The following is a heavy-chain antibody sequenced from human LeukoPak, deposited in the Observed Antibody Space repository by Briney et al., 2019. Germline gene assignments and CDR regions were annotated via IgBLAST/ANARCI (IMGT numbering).Heavy chain of an antibody. J-gene: IGHJ4*02. Sequence: ASVKASCKASGYTFTSYDINWVRQAPGQGLEWMGIINPSGGSTSYAQKFQGRVTMTRDTSTSTVYMELSSLRSEDTAVYYCASGNKDGYNPPFDYWGQGTLVTVSS. D-gene: IGHD5-24*01. CDR3: ASGNKDGYNPPFDY. V-gene: IGHV1-46*01. CDR1: GYTFTSYD. CDR2: INPSGGST.